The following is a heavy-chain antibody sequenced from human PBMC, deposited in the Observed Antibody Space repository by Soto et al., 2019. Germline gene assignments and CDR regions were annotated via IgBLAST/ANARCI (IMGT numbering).Heavy chain of an antibody. Sequence: ASVKVSCKASGYTFTSYGISWVRQAPGQGLEWMGWISGKTAKTNYAQNLQGRVTITTDTSTSTAYMELRSLRSDDTAVYYCARVPREIILVGMDVWGQGTTVTVSS. J-gene: IGHJ6*02. V-gene: IGHV1-18*04. D-gene: IGHD2-2*01. CDR1: GYTFTSYG. CDR3: ARVPREIILVGMDV. CDR2: ISGKTAKT.